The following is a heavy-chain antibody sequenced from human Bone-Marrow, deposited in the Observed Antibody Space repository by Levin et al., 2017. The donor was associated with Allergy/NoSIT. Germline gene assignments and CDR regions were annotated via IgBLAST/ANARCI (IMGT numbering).Heavy chain of an antibody. CDR1: GYTFTSYD. CDR3: ARRFGYYYYYMDV. J-gene: IGHJ6*03. Sequence: GASVKVSCKTSGYTFTSYDINWMRQATGQGLEWMGWMDPDSGNTGYAQIFQGRVTMTRNTSISTAYMELSSLTSEDTAVYYCARRFGYYYYYMDVWGQGTTVIVSS. CDR2: MDPDSGNT. D-gene: IGHD3-10*01. V-gene: IGHV1-8*01.